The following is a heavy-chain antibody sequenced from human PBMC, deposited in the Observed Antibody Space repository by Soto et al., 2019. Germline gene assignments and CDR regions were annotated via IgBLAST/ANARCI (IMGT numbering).Heavy chain of an antibody. J-gene: IGHJ4*02. D-gene: IGHD6-13*01. CDR3: ARQSISPTNRAAGINY. Sequence: PSETLSLTCSVSGASISSSSYYWGWIRQPPGKGLEWIASIYYGGRTYYNPSLKSRVTISVDTSKSQFSLKLSSVTAADTAVYYCARQSISPTNRAAGINYWGQGTLVTVSS. CDR1: GASISSSSYY. V-gene: IGHV4-39*01. CDR2: IYYGGRT.